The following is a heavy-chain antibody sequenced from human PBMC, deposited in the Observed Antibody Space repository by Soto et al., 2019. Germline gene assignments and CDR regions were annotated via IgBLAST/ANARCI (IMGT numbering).Heavy chain of an antibody. V-gene: IGHV3-30-3*01. CDR1: GFTFSSYA. Sequence: GGSLRLSCAASGFTFSSYAMHWGRQAPGKGLEWVAVISYDGSNKYYADSVKGRFTISRDNSKNTLYLQMNGLRAEDTAVYYCARDGLYCSSTSCFPDAFDIWGQGTMVTVSS. CDR3: ARDGLYCSSTSCFPDAFDI. D-gene: IGHD2-2*01. J-gene: IGHJ3*02. CDR2: ISYDGSNK.